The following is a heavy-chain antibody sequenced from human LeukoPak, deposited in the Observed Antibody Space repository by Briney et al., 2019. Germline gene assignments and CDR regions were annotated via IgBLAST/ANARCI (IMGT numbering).Heavy chain of an antibody. CDR2: FYYSGST. J-gene: IGHJ5*02. CDR3: ARVITVGANNWFDP. CDR1: GGSFSGYY. Sequence: PSETLSLTCAVYGGSFSGYYWSWIRQPPGKGLEWIGYFYYSGSTYYNPSLKSRLTISVDTSKNQFSLKLSSVTAADTAVYYCARVITVGANNWFDPWGQGTLVTVSS. D-gene: IGHD1-26*01. V-gene: IGHV4-59*01.